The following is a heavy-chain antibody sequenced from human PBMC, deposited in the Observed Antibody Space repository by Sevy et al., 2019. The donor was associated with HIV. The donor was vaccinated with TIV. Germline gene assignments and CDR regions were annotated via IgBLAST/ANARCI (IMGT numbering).Heavy chain of an antibody. D-gene: IGHD3-22*01. J-gene: IGHJ4*02. CDR2: FDPEDGER. CDR3: AATKDYYDNSGSPLDY. V-gene: IGHV1-24*01. CDR1: GYTLTKLS. Sequence: ASVKVSCKVSGYTLTKLSMHWVRQAPGKRLEWMGSFDPEDGERMYAQKFHGRVTLTEDTSADTAYMELSSLRSEDTAVYYCAATKDYYDNSGSPLDYWGQGTLVTVSS.